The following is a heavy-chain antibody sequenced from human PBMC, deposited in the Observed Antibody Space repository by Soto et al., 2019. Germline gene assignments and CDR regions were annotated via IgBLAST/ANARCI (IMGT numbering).Heavy chain of an antibody. CDR1: GGTFSSYA. V-gene: IGHV1-69*05. CDR2: IIPIFGTT. CDR3: ARVIVVEAATGGAFDI. J-gene: IGHJ3*02. Sequence: SVKVSCKASGGTFSSYAISWVRQAPGQGLEWMGGIIPIFGTTNYAQKLQGRVTMTTDTSTSTAYMELRSLRSDDTAVYYRARVIVVEAATGGAFDIWGQGTMVTVSS. D-gene: IGHD2-15*01.